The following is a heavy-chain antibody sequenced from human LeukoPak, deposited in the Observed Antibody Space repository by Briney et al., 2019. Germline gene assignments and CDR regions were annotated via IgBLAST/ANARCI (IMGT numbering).Heavy chain of an antibody. CDR3: GRGSVAATGPDF. Sequence: GGSLRLSCAASGFTFSSCAMSWVRQAPGKGLEWVSYINSRGDTTHYADSVKGRFTISRDNVKNSQSLQMNSLRAEDTAVYYCGRGSVAATGPDFWGQGTLVTVSS. J-gene: IGHJ4*02. CDR1: GFTFSSCA. CDR2: INSRGDTT. V-gene: IGHV3-48*03. D-gene: IGHD6-13*01.